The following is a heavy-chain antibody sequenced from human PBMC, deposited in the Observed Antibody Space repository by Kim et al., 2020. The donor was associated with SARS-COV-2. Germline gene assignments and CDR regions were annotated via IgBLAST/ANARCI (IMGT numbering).Heavy chain of an antibody. Sequence: SETLSLTCTVSGGSISSSSYYWGWIRQPPGKGLEWIGSIYYSGSTYYNPSLKSRVTISVDTSKNQFSLKLSSVTAADTAVYYCARHGEYSSGFSAEYFQHWGQGTLVTVSS. CDR3: ARHGEYSSGFSAEYFQH. D-gene: IGHD6-19*01. CDR2: IYYSGST. CDR1: GGSISSSSYY. J-gene: IGHJ1*01. V-gene: IGHV4-39*01.